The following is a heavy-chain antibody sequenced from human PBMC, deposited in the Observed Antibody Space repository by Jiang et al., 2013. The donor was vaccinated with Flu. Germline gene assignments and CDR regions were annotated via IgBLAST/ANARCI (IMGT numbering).Heavy chain of an antibody. Sequence: LESGGGLVKPGGSLRLSCVASGFIFNDYYMTWVRQAPGKGLEWVSHISNSGSTMYYVDSVKGRFTISRDNAKNSLFLQMDTLRVEDTAIYYCARDSPYGSGSSFDYWGQGTLVTVSS. D-gene: IGHD3-10*01. J-gene: IGHJ4*02. V-gene: IGHV3-11*04. CDR2: ISNSGSTM. CDR1: GFIFNDYY. CDR3: ARDSPYGSGSSFDY.